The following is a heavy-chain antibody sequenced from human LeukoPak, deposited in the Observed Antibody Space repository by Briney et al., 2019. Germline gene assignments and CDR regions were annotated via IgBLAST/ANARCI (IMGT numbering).Heavy chain of an antibody. D-gene: IGHD1-26*01. CDR3: LTILEATIDAFDI. CDR2: ISGSGGST. Sequence: GGSLRLSCAASGFTFSSYAMSWVRQAPGKGLEWVSAISGSGGSTYYADSVRGRFTISRDNAKNTLYLQMNSLRAEDTAVYYCLTILEATIDAFDIWGQGTMVTVSS. J-gene: IGHJ3*02. V-gene: IGHV3-23*01. CDR1: GFTFSSYA.